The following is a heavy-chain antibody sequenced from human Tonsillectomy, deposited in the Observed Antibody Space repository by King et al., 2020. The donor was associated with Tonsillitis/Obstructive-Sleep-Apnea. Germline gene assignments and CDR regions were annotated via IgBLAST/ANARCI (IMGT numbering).Heavy chain of an antibody. D-gene: IGHD1-1*01. CDR3: ATEAGNYYGMDV. J-gene: IGHJ6*02. V-gene: IGHV4-30-2*01. Sequence: QLQESGSGLVKPSQTLSLTCAVSGGSISSGGYSWSWIRQPPGQGLEWIGYIYHSGSTYYNPSLRSRVTISVDRSKNQFSLKLSSVTAADTAVYYCATEAGNYYGMDVWGQGTTVTVSS. CDR2: IYHSGST. CDR1: GGSISSGGYS.